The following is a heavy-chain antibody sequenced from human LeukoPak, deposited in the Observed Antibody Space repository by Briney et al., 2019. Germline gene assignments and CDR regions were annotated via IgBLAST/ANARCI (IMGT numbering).Heavy chain of an antibody. CDR1: GFTFSSYN. V-gene: IGHV3-23*01. D-gene: IGHD3-3*01. Sequence: GGSLRLSYAASGFTFSSYNMNWVRQAPGKGLEWVSAISGSGGSTYYADSVKGRFTISRDNSKNTLYLQMNSLRAEDTAVYYCAKGTRLRFLEWLSDYYYYMDVWGKGTTVTVSS. J-gene: IGHJ6*03. CDR3: AKGTRLRFLEWLSDYYYYMDV. CDR2: ISGSGGST.